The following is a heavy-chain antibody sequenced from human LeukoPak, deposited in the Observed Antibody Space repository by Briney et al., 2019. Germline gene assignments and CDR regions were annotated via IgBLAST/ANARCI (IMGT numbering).Heavy chain of an antibody. D-gene: IGHD2-21*02. Sequence: AVSVSYKASGGTFNIYANRGVRRARGQGREWMGGIIPIFSTANYAQKFQGSVTITAVASTSTAYMELCSLRSEDTAVYYCARVGGDCGGDCYHFDYWGQGTLVTVSS. CDR2: IIPIFSTA. CDR3: ARVGGDCGGDCYHFDY. J-gene: IGHJ4*02. V-gene: IGHV1-69*01. CDR1: GGTFNIYA.